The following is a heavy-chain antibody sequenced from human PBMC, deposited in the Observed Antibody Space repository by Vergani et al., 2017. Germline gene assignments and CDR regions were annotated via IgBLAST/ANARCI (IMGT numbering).Heavy chain of an antibody. V-gene: IGHV3-23*04. J-gene: IGHJ6*02. CDR3: AKANPRNSGYDYLYYYHAMDV. CDR2: ISGSGGST. CDR1: GFTFSSFG. D-gene: IGHD5-12*01. Sequence: VQLVESGGHVVQPGGSLRLSCAASGFTFSSFGMHWVRQAPGKGLEWVSGISGSGGSTYYAGSVKGRFTISRDSSKNTLYLQMNSLSAGDTAVYYCAKANPRNSGYDYLYYYHAMDVWGQGTTVTVSS.